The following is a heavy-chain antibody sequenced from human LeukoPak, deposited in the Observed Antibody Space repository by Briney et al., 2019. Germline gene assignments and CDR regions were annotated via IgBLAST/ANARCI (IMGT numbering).Heavy chain of an antibody. CDR2: IRSGGENT. V-gene: IGHV3-23*01. J-gene: IGHJ4*02. CDR1: GFTFSTYS. CDR3: AILSWDGRGSYY. Sequence: GGSLRLSCAASGFTFSTYSMSWVRQAPGKGLEWVSAIRSGGENTYYADSVRGRFTISRDNSRGTLSLQMNSLRAEDTAVYFCAILSWDGRGSYYWGQGTLVTVSS. D-gene: IGHD2/OR15-2a*01.